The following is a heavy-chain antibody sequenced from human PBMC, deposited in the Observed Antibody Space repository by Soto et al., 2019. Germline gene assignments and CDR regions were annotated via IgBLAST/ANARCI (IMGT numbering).Heavy chain of an antibody. CDR2: IIPIFGTA. CDR3: ARGARNDIVGATSAFDI. CDR1: GVTFNIYS. J-gene: IGHJ3*02. D-gene: IGHD1-26*01. V-gene: IGHV1-69*06. Sequence: SVKVSCKASGVTFNIYSFTWVRQVPGQGLEWMGGIIPIFGTANYAQSFQGRVTITADRSTSTAYMELSSLRSEDTAVYYCARGARNDIVGATSAFDIGGQGTVVTVSS.